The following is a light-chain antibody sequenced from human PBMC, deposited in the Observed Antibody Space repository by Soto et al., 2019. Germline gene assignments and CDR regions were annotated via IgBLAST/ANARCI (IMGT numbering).Light chain of an antibody. CDR2: DVS. V-gene: IGLV2-14*01. Sequence: QSALTQPASVSGSPGQSITISCTGTSSDVGGYNYVSWYQQHPGNAPKLMIYDVSNRPSGVSNRFSGSKSGNTASLTISGLQAEDEADYYCSSYTSSSPYVVFGGGTKLSDL. J-gene: IGLJ2*01. CDR3: SSYTSSSPYVV. CDR1: SSDVGGYNY.